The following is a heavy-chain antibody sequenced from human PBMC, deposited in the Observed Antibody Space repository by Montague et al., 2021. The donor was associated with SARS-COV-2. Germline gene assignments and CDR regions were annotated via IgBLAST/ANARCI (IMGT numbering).Heavy chain of an antibody. CDR2: IYYRGST. CDR1: GGSINSSF. V-gene: IGHV4-59*01. CDR3: TRDDRWTWFDP. D-gene: IGHD5-24*01. J-gene: IGHJ5*02. Sequence: SETLSLTCTVSGGSINSSFWSWILQPPAKRLEWSGYIYYRGSTNYNPSLETRVTISVDPSKNQFSLKLSSVTAADTAVYYYTRDDRWTWFDPWGQGTLVIVSS.